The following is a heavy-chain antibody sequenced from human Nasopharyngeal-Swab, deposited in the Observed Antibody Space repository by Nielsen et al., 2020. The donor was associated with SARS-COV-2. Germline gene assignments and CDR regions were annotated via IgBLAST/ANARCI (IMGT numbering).Heavy chain of an antibody. CDR1: GGPISSGGYY. Sequence: SETLSLTCTVSGGPISSGGYYWSWIRQHPGKGLEWIGYIYYSGSTYYNPSLKSRVTISVDTSKNQFSLKLSSVTAADTAVYYCARGLIAAAGHDYWGQGTLVTVSS. CDR2: IYYSGST. J-gene: IGHJ4*02. CDR3: ARGLIAAAGHDY. V-gene: IGHV4-31*03. D-gene: IGHD6-13*01.